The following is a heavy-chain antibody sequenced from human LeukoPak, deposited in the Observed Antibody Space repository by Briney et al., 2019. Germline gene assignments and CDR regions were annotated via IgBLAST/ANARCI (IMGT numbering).Heavy chain of an antibody. J-gene: IGHJ4*02. Sequence: PGRSLRLSCAASGFTFSNYDVHWVRQAPGKGLEWVAVIWYDGSNKYYVDSGKGRFTFSRDISKNTLYLQMNSLSAEDTAVYYCARHGYNYGFDYWGQGTLVTVSS. CDR2: IWYDGSNK. CDR1: GFTFSNYD. CDR3: ARHGYNYGFDY. D-gene: IGHD5-24*01. V-gene: IGHV3-33*01.